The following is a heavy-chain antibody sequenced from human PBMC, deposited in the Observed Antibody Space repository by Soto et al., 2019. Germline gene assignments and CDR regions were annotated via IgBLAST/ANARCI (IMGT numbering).Heavy chain of an antibody. CDR2: IIPIFGTA. V-gene: IGHV1-69*01. D-gene: IGHD2-15*01. J-gene: IGHJ3*02. Sequence: QVQLVQSGAEVQKPGSSVKVSCKASGGTFSSYAISWVRQAPGQGLEWMGGIIPIFGTANYAQKFQGRVTITADESTGTAYMELSSLRSEDTAVYYCARVDPRVYCSGGSCYSGAFAIWGQGPMVTVSS. CDR1: GGTFSSYA. CDR3: ARVDPRVYCSGGSCYSGAFAI.